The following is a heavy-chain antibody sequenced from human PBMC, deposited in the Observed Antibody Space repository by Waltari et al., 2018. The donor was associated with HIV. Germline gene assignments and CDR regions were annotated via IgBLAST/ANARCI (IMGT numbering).Heavy chain of an antibody. Sequence: VQLLESGGGAVQLGRSLRLSCVATGSNLSVHAIHWSRQAPGKGPEWVADITYNGATGFYADSVGGRFTIPRDTSKTTLYLQMNSLRADDTAVYYCAGGYYSSLLTGYLYPFDYWGQGTLVTVSS. D-gene: IGHD3-9*01. CDR2: ITYNGATG. CDR3: AGGYYSSLLTGYLYPFDY. CDR1: GSNLSVHA. J-gene: IGHJ4*02. V-gene: IGHV3-30-3*01.